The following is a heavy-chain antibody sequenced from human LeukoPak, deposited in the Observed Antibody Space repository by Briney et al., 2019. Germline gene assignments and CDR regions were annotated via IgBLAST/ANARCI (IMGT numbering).Heavy chain of an antibody. CDR3: ARASGERYQLLFSPFDP. CDR1: GGSFSGYY. D-gene: IGHD2-2*01. CDR2: INHSGST. Sequence: KTSETLSLTCAVYGGSFSGYYWSWIRQPPGKGLEWIGEINHSGSTNYNPSLKSRVTISVDTSKNQFSLKLSSVTAADTAVYYCARASGERYQLLFSPFDPWGQGTLVTVSS. V-gene: IGHV4-34*01. J-gene: IGHJ5*02.